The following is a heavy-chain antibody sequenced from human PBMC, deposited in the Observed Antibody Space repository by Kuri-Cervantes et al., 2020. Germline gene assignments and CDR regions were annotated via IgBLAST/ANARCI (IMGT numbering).Heavy chain of an antibody. CDR1: GFTFTSSA. Sequence: SVKVSCKASGFTFTSSAVQWVRQARGQRLEWIGWIVVGSGNTNYAQKFQERVTITRDMSTSTAYMELSSLRSEDTAVYYCAARSMVRGVINKNYFDYWGQGTLVTV. V-gene: IGHV1-58*01. D-gene: IGHD3-10*01. CDR3: AARSMVRGVINKNYFDY. J-gene: IGHJ4*02. CDR2: IVVGSGNT.